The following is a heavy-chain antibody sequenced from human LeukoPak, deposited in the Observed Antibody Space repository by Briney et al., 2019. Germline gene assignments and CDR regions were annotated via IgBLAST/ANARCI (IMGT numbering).Heavy chain of an antibody. CDR3: ARVMVYSYGYFDY. CDR2: ISSSSSYI. CDR1: GFTFSSYS. J-gene: IGHJ4*02. V-gene: IGHV3-21*01. D-gene: IGHD5-18*01. Sequence: MSGGSLRLSCAASGFTFSSYSMNWVRQAPGKGLEWVSSISSSSSYIYYADSVKGRFTISRDNAKNSPYLQMNSLRAEDTAVYYCARVMVYSYGYFDYWGQGTLVTVSS.